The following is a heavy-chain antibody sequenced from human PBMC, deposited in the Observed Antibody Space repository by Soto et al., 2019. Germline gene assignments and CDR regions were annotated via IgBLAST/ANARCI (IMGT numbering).Heavy chain of an antibody. J-gene: IGHJ4*02. CDR2: IYYSGST. CDR1: GGSISSGGYY. D-gene: IGHD3-10*01. CDR3: PRFFGHRGSYVYFAA. V-gene: IGHV4-31*03. Sequence: SETLSLTCTVSGGSISSGGYYWSWIRQHPGKGLEWIGYIYYSGSTYYNPSLKSRVTISVDTSKNQFSLKLSSVTAADTAGYYCPRFFGHRGSYVYFAAGAQGTLAPAPS.